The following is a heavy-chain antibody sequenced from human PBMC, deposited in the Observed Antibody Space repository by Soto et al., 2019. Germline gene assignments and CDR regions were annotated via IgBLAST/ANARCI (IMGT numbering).Heavy chain of an antibody. D-gene: IGHD6-25*01. V-gene: IGHV3-74*01. CDR2: IHSDGTMT. Sequence: EVQLVESGGGLVQPGGSLRLAGVAASGFTIRGYWMHWVRQAPGKGLVRVSRIHSDGTMTTYVDSVKGRFTISRDNAKNSVFRQRTKLRPEDTAVYYCARGLHSGSCLGGQVTLV. J-gene: IGHJ4*02. CDR1: GFTIRGYW. CDR3: ARGLHSGSCL.